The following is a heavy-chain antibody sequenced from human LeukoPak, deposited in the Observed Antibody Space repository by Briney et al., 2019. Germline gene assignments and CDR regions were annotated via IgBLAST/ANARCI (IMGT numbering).Heavy chain of an antibody. J-gene: IGHJ4*02. CDR2: INHSGST. CDR3: AILYASSGWYTSD. Sequence: SETLSLTCAVYGGSFSSYYWSWIRQPPGKGLEWIGEINHSGSTNYNPSLKSRVTISVDTSKNQFSLKLSSVTAADTAVYYCAILYASSGWYTSDWGQGTLVTVSS. V-gene: IGHV4-34*01. CDR1: GGSFSSYY. D-gene: IGHD6-19*01.